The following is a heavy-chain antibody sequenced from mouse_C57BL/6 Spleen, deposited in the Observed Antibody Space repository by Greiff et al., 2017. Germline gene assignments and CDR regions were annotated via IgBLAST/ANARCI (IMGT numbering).Heavy chain of an antibody. D-gene: IGHD1-1*01. CDR1: GYTFTSYW. CDR3: AIDYYGSSYDAMDY. J-gene: IGHJ4*01. Sequence: VQLQQPGAELVKPGASVKVSCKASGYTFTSYWMHWVKQRPGQGLEWIGRIHPSDSDTNYNQKFKGKATLTVDKSSSTAYMQLSSLTSDDSAVYYCAIDYYGSSYDAMDYWGQGTSVTVSS. V-gene: IGHV1-74*01. CDR2: IHPSDSDT.